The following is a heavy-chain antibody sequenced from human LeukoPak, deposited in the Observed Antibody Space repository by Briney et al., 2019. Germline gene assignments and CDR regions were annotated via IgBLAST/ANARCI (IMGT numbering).Heavy chain of an antibody. CDR3: ARDRVFVDTAIVSPVQYFDY. D-gene: IGHD5-18*01. CDR2: ISAYNGNT. V-gene: IGHV1-18*01. CDR1: GYTFTSYG. Sequence: ASVKVSCKASGYTFTSYGFSWVRQAPGQGLEWMGWISAYNGNTNYAQKLQGRVTMTTATSTSTAYMELRSLRADDTAAYYCARDRVFVDTAIVSPVQYFDYWGQGTLVTVSS. J-gene: IGHJ4*02.